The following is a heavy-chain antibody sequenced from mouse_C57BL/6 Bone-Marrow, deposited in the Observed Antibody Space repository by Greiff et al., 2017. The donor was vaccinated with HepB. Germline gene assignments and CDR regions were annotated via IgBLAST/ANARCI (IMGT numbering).Heavy chain of an antibody. J-gene: IGHJ4*01. CDR1: GYTFPSYW. V-gene: IGHV1-50*01. CDR3: AHCGSSYYAMDY. Sequence: QVQLQQPGAELVKPGASVKLSCKASGYTFPSYWMQWVKQRPGQGLEWIGEIDPSDSYTNYNQKFKGKATLTVATSSSTAYMQLSSLTSEDSAVYYCAHCGSSYYAMDYCGQGTSVTVSS. CDR2: IDPSDSYT. D-gene: IGHD1-1*01.